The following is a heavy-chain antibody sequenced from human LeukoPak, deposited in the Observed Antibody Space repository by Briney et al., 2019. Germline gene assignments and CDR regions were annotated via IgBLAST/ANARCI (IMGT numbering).Heavy chain of an antibody. CDR3: ARFLLQAYYYDSYGFDP. J-gene: IGHJ5*02. CDR2: ISSSGSTI. CDR1: GFNFSDYY. D-gene: IGHD3-22*01. Sequence: GGSLRLSCAASGFNFSDYYMSWIRQAPGKGLEWVSYISSSGSTIYYADSVKGRFTISRDNAKNSLYLQMNSLRAEDTAVYYCARFLLQAYYYDSYGFDPWGQGTLVTVSS. V-gene: IGHV3-11*01.